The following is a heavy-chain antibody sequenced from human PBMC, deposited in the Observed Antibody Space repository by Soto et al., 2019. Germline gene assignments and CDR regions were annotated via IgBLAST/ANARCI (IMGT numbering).Heavy chain of an antibody. J-gene: IGHJ4*02. Sequence: GGSLRLSCRGSGFIFSRTWMSWVRQAPGKGLQWVANIKDNGIEKNYVASVKGRFTISRDNARNSLYLQMNSLRAEDTAIYYCVTEAEVPVGATAFDSWGQGTMVTV. CDR1: GFIFSRTW. CDR3: VTEAEVPVGATAFDS. V-gene: IGHV3-7*01. D-gene: IGHD1-26*01. CDR2: IKDNGIEK.